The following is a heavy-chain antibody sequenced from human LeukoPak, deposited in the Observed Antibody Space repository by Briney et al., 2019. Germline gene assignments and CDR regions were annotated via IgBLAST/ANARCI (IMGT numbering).Heavy chain of an antibody. D-gene: IGHD3-10*01. CDR2: IYHSGST. CDR3: XXGWDXYGSGXTTXPFDY. V-gene: IGHV4-30-2*01. CDR1: GGSISSGGYS. J-gene: IGHJ4*02. Sequence: PSETLSLTCAVSGGSISSGGYSWSWIRQPPGKGLEWIGYIYHSGSTYYNPSLKSRVTISVDRSKNQFSLKLSSVTAADTAVYXXXXGWDXYGSGXTTXPFDYWGQGTLVTVSS.